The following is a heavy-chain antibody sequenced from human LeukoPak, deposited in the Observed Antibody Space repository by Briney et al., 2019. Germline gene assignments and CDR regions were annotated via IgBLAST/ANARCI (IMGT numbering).Heavy chain of an antibody. J-gene: IGHJ4*02. D-gene: IGHD3-10*01. CDR1: GFTFSSYA. V-gene: IGHV3-23*01. CDR3: AKAGRPVSKYYFDY. CDR2: ISGSGGST. Sequence: GGSLRLSCAASGFTFSSYAMSWVRQAPGKGLEWVSGISGSGGSTYYRESVKGRFTISRDNSKNTLYLQVNSLRAEDTAVYYCAKAGRPVSKYYFDYWGQGTLVTVSS.